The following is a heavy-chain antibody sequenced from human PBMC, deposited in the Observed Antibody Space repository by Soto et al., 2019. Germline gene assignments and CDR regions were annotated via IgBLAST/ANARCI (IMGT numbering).Heavy chain of an antibody. CDR2: IYYSGST. CDR3: ARDSGWWGLNYGMDV. V-gene: IGHV4-59*01. CDR1: GGSISSYY. Sequence: SETMSLTCTVSGGSISSYYWSWIRQPPGKGLEWIGYIYYSGSTNYNPSLKSRVTISVDTSKNQFSLKLSSVTAADTAVYYCARDSGWWGLNYGMDVWGQGTTVTVSS. D-gene: IGHD1-26*01. J-gene: IGHJ6*02.